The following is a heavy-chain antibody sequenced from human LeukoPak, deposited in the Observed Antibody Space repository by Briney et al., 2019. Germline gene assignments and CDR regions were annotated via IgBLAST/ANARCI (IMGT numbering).Heavy chain of an antibody. D-gene: IGHD2-2*01. CDR3: ARVGDCSSTSCSDAFNI. CDR2: IKSDGST. J-gene: IGHJ3*02. Sequence: GGSLRLSCAASGFTFSTYWMHWVRQAPGKGLVWVSRIKSDGSTNYADSVKGRFTISRDNAKNTVSLQMNSLRPEDTGVYYCARVGDCSSTSCSDAFNIWGQGTMVTVSS. CDR1: GFTFSTYW. V-gene: IGHV3-74*01.